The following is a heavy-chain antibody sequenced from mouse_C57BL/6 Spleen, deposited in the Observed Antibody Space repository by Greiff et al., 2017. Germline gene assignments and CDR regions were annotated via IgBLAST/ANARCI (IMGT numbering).Heavy chain of an antibody. CDR1: GFTFSDYY. D-gene: IGHD2-14*01. J-gene: IGHJ1*03. CDR2: INYDGSST. CDR3: ARRGYYRDFDV. V-gene: IGHV5-16*02. Sequence: EVKLMESEGGLVQPGSSMKLSCTASGFTFSDYYMAWVRQVPEKGLEWVANINYDGSSTYYLDSLKSRFIISRDNAKNILYLQMSSLKSEDTATYYCARRGYYRDFDVWGTGTTVTVSS.